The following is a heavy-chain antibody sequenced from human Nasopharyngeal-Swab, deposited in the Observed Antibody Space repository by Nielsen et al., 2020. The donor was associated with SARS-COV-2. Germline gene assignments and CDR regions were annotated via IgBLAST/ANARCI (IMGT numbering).Heavy chain of an antibody. CDR2: INPNSGGT. CDR1: GYTFTGYY. V-gene: IGHV1-2*02. Sequence: ASVKVSCKASGYTFTGYYMHWVRQAPGQGLERMGWINPNSGGTNYAQKFQGRVTMTRDTSISTAYMELSRLRSDDTAVYYCARGRTSLHYGGNPELDYWGQGTLVTVSS. CDR3: ARGRTSLHYGGNPELDY. J-gene: IGHJ4*02. D-gene: IGHD4-23*01.